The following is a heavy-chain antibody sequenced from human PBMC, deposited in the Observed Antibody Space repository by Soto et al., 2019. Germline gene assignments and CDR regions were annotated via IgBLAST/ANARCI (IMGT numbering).Heavy chain of an antibody. V-gene: IGHV4-31*03. CDR1: GGSISSGGYY. J-gene: IGHJ4*02. D-gene: IGHD5-18*01. CDR2: IYYSGST. Sequence: SETLSLTCTVSGGSISSGGYYWSWIRQHPGKGLAWIGYIYYSGSTYYNPSLKSRVTISVDTSKNQFSLKLSSVTAADTAVYYCARDTPRGYSYGSFDYWGQGTMVTVYS. CDR3: ARDTPRGYSYGSFDY.